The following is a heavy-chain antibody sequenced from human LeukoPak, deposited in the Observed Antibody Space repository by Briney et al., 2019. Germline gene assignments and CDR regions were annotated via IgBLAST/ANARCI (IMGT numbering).Heavy chain of an antibody. Sequence: GGSLRLSCAAAGFTFRSYVMSWVRQAPGKGLEWVSDISGTGGSTYYADSVKGRFTSSRDNSKNTLYLQMNSLKVEDTAVYYCAKGVSSSWRGYFDYWGQGTLVTVSS. CDR2: ISGTGGST. D-gene: IGHD6-13*01. V-gene: IGHV3-23*01. J-gene: IGHJ4*02. CDR1: GFTFRSYV. CDR3: AKGVSSSWRGYFDY.